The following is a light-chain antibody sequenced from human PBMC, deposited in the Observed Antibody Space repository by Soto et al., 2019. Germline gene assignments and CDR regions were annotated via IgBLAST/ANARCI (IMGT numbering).Light chain of an antibody. CDR1: SSDVGGYNY. Sequence: QAALTQPASVSGSPGQSCTISCTGTSSDVGGYNYVSWYQQHPGKAPKLMIYEVSNRPSGVSNRFSGSKSGNTASLTISGLQAEDEADYYCSSYTRSSTHYVFGTGTQVTV. V-gene: IGLV2-14*01. CDR3: SSYTRSSTHYV. J-gene: IGLJ1*01. CDR2: EVS.